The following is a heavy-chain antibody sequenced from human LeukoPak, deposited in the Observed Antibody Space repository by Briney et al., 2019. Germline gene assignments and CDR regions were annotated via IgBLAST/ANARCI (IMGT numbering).Heavy chain of an antibody. Sequence: SETLSLTCAVYGGSFSGYYWSWIRQPPGKGLEWIGEINHSGSTNYNPSLKSRVTISVDTSKNQFSLKLRSVTAADTAVYYCARKEGGQLVNTRRWFDPWGQGNLVTVSS. CDR1: GGSFSGYY. D-gene: IGHD6-13*01. J-gene: IGHJ5*02. CDR2: INHSGST. V-gene: IGHV4-34*01. CDR3: ARKEGGQLVNTRRWFDP.